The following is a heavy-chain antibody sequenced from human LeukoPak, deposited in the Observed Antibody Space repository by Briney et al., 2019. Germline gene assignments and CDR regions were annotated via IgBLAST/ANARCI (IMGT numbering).Heavy chain of an antibody. Sequence: GGSLRPYCAVSGFTFDDYSMHWVRQAPGKGLQWVSLISGDGGSRYYAGSVKGRFTVSRDNNKNSLYLQMNRLRPEDTAFYYCAKGADPLTWRMTTVAGTRFDFWGQGTLVTVSS. CDR1: GFTFDDYS. V-gene: IGHV3-43*02. CDR3: AKGADPLTWRMTTVAGTRFDF. J-gene: IGHJ4*02. D-gene: IGHD6-19*01. CDR2: ISGDGGSR.